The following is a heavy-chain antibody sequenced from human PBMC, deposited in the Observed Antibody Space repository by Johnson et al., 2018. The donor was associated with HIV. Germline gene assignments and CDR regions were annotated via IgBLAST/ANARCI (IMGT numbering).Heavy chain of an antibody. CDR1: GFTFSDYY. J-gene: IGHJ3*02. CDR3: AKELADSSGYYADAFDI. D-gene: IGHD3-22*01. V-gene: IGHV3-11*04. CDR2: ISSSGSTI. Sequence: QVQLVESGGGLVQPGGSLRLSCAASGFTFSDYYMSWIRQAPGKGLEWVSYISSSGSTIYYADSVKGRFTISRDTSKNTLYLQMNSLRAEDTAVYYCAKELADSSGYYADAFDIWGQGTMVTVSS.